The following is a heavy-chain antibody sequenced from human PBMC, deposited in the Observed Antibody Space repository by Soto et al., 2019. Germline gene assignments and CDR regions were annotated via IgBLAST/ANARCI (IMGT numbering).Heavy chain of an antibody. J-gene: IGHJ3*02. Sequence: PGESLKISCKGSGYNFSSQWIAWVRQKPGKGLEWMGIVYPGDAETRYSPSFQGQVTMSADKSIDTAYLQWSSLKASDTAIYYSAKSEVLEIWDKGTMVAASS. CDR1: GYNFSSQW. V-gene: IGHV5-51*01. CDR3: AKSEVLEI. CDR2: VYPGDAET.